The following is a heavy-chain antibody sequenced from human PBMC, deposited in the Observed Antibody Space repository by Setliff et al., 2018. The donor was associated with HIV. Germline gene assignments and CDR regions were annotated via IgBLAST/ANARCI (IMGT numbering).Heavy chain of an antibody. V-gene: IGHV1-69*05. D-gene: IGHD1-26*01. J-gene: IGHJ4*02. CDR1: GGTFSSYA. CDR3: ARVLWELPQGDY. CDR2: IIPIFGTA. Sequence: KVSCKASGGTFSSYAISWVRQAPGQGLEWMGGIIPIFGTANYAQKLQGRVTMTTDTSTSTAYMELRSLRSDDTAVYYCARVLWELPQGDYWGQGTLVTVSS.